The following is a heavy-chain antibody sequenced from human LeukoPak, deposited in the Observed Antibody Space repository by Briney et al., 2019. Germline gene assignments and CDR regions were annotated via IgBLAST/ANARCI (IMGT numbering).Heavy chain of an antibody. Sequence: GGSLRLSCAASGFTFSSSGMSWVRQAPGKGLEWVSSITYSGGSTYYADSVKGRFTISRDNSRNTLYLQMNSLRAEDTAVYYCARDSELVTNPFDYWGQGTLVTVSS. V-gene: IGHV3-23*01. CDR1: GFTFSSSG. D-gene: IGHD1-26*01. J-gene: IGHJ4*02. CDR2: ITYSGGST. CDR3: ARDSELVTNPFDY.